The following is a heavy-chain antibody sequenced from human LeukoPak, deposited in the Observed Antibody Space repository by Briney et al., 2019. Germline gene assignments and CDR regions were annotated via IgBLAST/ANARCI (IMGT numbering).Heavy chain of an antibody. Sequence: PGGSLRLSCAASGFTFSSSSMNWVRQAPGKGLEWVSSISSTGSNTYYADSVKGRFTISRDNAKNTLYLQMSSLRAEDTAVYYCGRDTSYGMDVWGQGTTVSVSS. D-gene: IGHD2/OR15-2a*01. CDR2: ISSTGSNT. CDR3: GRDTSYGMDV. V-gene: IGHV3-21*01. J-gene: IGHJ6*02. CDR1: GFTFSSSS.